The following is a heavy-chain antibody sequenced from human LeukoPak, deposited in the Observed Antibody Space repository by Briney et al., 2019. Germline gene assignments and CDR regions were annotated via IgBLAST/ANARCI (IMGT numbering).Heavy chain of an antibody. Sequence: PGGSLRLSCAASGFTVSHNYMSWVRQAPGKGLEWVSVIYSGGNTYYADSVKGRFTISRDNSKNTLSLQMNSLRAEDTAVYYCARLGDYYDSSGYYYVPYYFDYWGQGTLVTVSS. J-gene: IGHJ4*02. CDR3: ARLGDYYDSSGYYYVPYYFDY. CDR2: IYSGGNT. V-gene: IGHV3-53*01. CDR1: GFTVSHNY. D-gene: IGHD3-22*01.